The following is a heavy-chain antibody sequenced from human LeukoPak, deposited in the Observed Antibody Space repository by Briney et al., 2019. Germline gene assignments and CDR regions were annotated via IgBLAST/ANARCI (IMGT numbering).Heavy chain of an antibody. Sequence: PSETLSLTCTVSGGSISSGDYYWSWIRQPPGKGLEWIGYIYYSGSTYYNPSLKSRVTISVDTSKNQFSLKLSSVTAADTAVYYCARILPLNLYYDYVWGSYRDAPDAFDIWGQGTMVTVSS. V-gene: IGHV4-30-4*01. CDR1: GGSISSGDYY. CDR2: IYYSGST. CDR3: ARILPLNLYYDYVWGSYRDAPDAFDI. D-gene: IGHD3-16*02. J-gene: IGHJ3*02.